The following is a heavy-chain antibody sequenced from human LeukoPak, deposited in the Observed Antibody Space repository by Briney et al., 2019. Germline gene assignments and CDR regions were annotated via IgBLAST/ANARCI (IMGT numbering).Heavy chain of an antibody. J-gene: IGHJ4*02. CDR1: DYTFTSYD. Sequence: ASVKVSCKASDYTFTSYDINWVRQATGQGLEWMGWMNPNSGNTAYAQKFQGRVTMTRNTSVSTAYMELSSLRSEDTAVYYCAREVGRGFDYWGQGTLVTVSS. D-gene: IGHD1-26*01. V-gene: IGHV1-8*01. CDR3: AREVGRGFDY. CDR2: MNPNSGNT.